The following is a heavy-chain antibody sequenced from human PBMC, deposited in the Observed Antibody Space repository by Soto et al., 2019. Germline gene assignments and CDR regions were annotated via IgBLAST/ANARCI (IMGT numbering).Heavy chain of an antibody. CDR3: ARAALGYCSGGSCYRGSNFDY. D-gene: IGHD2-15*01. Sequence: PSETLSLTCAFYGGSFSGYYWSLIRQPPGKGLEWIGEINHSGSTNYNPSLKSRVTISVDTSKNQFSLKLSSVTAADTAVYYCARAALGYCSGGSCYRGSNFDYWGQGTLVTVSS. V-gene: IGHV4-34*01. CDR2: INHSGST. J-gene: IGHJ4*02. CDR1: GGSFSGYY.